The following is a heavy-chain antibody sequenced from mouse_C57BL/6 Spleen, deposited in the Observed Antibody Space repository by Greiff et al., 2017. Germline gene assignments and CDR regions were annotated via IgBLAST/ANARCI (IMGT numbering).Heavy chain of an antibody. CDR1: GYTFTSYW. CDR3: ARVVVGHFDY. J-gene: IGHJ2*01. D-gene: IGHD1-1*01. Sequence: VQLQQPGAELVKPGASVKLSCKASGYTFTSYWMHWVKQRPGRGLEWIGRIDPNSGGTKYNEKFKSKATLTVDKPASTAYVQLSSLTSEDSAVYYCARVVVGHFDYWGQGTTLTVSS. CDR2: IDPNSGGT. V-gene: IGHV1-72*01.